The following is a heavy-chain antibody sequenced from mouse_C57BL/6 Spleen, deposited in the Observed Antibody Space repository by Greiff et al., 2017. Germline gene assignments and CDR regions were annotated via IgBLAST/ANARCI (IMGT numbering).Heavy chain of an antibody. D-gene: IGHD2-3*01. CDR3: ARSPDGPMDY. V-gene: IGHV1-85*01. J-gene: IGHJ4*01. CDR1: GYTFTSYA. CDR2: IYPRDGST. Sequence: VQLQQSGPELVKPGASVKLSCKASGYTFTSYAINWVKQRPGQGLEWIGWIYPRDGSTKYNEKFKGKATLTVDTSSSTAYMELHSLASEGSAVYERARSPDGPMDYWGQGTSVTVSS.